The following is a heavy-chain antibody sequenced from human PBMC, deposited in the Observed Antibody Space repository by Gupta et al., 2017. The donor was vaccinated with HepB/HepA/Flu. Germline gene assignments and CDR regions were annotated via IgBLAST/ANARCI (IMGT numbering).Heavy chain of an antibody. Sequence: QVQLVQSGADVKKPGSSVKVSCKVSGGTFRNYPINWVRQAPGQGREWMGGITARFGTENYGQKFQGRVTITADESTSTAYRERSSLRSEDTALDFGTRWNGAANKNVWSGPFDHGGLGTLVTGSS. CDR1: GGTFRNYP. D-gene: IGHD3-3*01. CDR3: TRWNGAANKNVWSGPFDH. V-gene: IGHV1-69*01. J-gene: IGHJ4*02. CDR2: ITARFGTE.